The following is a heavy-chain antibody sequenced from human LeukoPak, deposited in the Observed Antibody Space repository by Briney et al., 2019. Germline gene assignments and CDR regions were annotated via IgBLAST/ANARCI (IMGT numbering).Heavy chain of an antibody. J-gene: IGHJ4*02. CDR2: ISGGGGST. CDR3: AKRPSDFAAAGHFDY. CDR1: GFTFSNAW. V-gene: IGHV3-23*01. D-gene: IGHD6-13*01. Sequence: PGGSLRLSCAASGFTFSNAWMNWVRQAPGKGLEWVSTISGGGGSTFYADSVKGRFTISRDNSKNTLYLQMNSLRAEDTAVYYCAKRPSDFAAAGHFDYWGQGTLVTVSS.